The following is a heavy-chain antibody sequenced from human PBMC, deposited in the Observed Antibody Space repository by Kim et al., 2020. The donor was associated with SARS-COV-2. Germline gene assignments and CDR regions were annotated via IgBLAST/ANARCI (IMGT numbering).Heavy chain of an antibody. CDR1: GGSISSSSYY. J-gene: IGHJ4*02. CDR2: IYYSGRT. CDR3: ARRGVRGTMVRGVETFDY. D-gene: IGHD3-10*01. Sequence: SETLSLTCTVSGGSISSSSYYWGWIRQPRGKGLEWIGSIYYSGRTYYNPSLKSRVTISVDTSKNQFSLKLSSVTAADTAVYYCARRGVRGTMVRGVETFDYWGQGTLVTVSS. V-gene: IGHV4-39*01.